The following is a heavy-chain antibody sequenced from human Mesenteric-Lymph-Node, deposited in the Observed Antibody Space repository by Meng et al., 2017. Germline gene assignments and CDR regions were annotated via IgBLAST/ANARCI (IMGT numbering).Heavy chain of an antibody. Sequence: QVELHEAGPGLSKPSGTLSLTCAVPCAPMSRNNWWSWVRQPPGKGLEWIGEIYHSGRTNYNPSLKSRVTISVDKSKSQFSLKLSSVTAADTAVYYCARGKSSSWPLLGWGQGTLVTVSS. CDR1: CAPMSRNNW. CDR2: IYHSGRT. J-gene: IGHJ4*02. D-gene: IGHD6-13*01. V-gene: IGHV4-4*02. CDR3: ARGKSSSWPLLG.